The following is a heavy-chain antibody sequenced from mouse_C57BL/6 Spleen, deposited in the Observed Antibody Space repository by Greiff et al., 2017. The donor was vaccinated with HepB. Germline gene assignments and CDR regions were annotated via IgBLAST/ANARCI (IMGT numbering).Heavy chain of an antibody. V-gene: IGHV2-5*01. CDR3: AKRGTYGSSYAHYYAMDY. Sequence: VQLKQSGPGLVQPSQSLSITCTVSGFSLTSYGVHWVRQSPGKGLEWLGVIWRGGSTDYNAAFMSRLSITKDNSKSQVFFKMNSLQADDTAIYYCAKRGTYGSSYAHYYAMDYWGQGTSVTVSS. CDR2: IWRGGST. CDR1: GFSLTSYG. D-gene: IGHD1-1*01. J-gene: IGHJ4*01.